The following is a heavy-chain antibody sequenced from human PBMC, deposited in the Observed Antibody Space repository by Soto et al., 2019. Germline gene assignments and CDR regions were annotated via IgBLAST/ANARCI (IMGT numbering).Heavy chain of an antibody. D-gene: IGHD1-7*01. Sequence: GGSLRLSCAASGFTFSSYSMNWVRQAPGKGLEWVSYISSSSSTIYYADSVKGRFTISRDNAKNSLYLQMNGLRDEDTAVYYCARDPGTGTTEEGFDYWGQGTLVTVSS. V-gene: IGHV3-48*02. J-gene: IGHJ4*02. CDR1: GFTFSSYS. CDR3: ARDPGTGTTEEGFDY. CDR2: ISSSSSTI.